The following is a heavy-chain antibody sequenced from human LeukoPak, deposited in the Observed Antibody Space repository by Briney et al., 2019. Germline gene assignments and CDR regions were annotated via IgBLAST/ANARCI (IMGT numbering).Heavy chain of an antibody. D-gene: IGHD4-17*01. CDR2: IYCSGST. CDR3: ARWGPGDYGYYYYYGMDV. Sequence: SETLSLTCTVSGGSISSYYWSWIRQPPGKGLEWIGYIYCSGSTNYNPSLKSRVTISVDTSKNQFSLKLSSVTAADTAVYYCARWGPGDYGYYYYYGMDVWGQGTTVTVSS. J-gene: IGHJ6*02. CDR1: GGSISSYY. V-gene: IGHV4-59*01.